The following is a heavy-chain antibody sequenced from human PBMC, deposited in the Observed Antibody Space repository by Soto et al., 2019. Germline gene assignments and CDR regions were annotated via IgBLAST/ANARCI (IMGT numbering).Heavy chain of an antibody. CDR3: ARDFVITMAPSYGMDV. Sequence: ASVKVSCKASGYTFTGYYMHWVRKAPGQGLEWMGWINPNSGGTNYAQKFQGWVTMTRDTSISTAYMELSRLRSDDTAVYYCARDFVITMAPSYGMDVWGQGTTVTVSS. CDR2: INPNSGGT. J-gene: IGHJ6*02. CDR1: GYTFTGYY. V-gene: IGHV1-2*04. D-gene: IGHD3-10*01.